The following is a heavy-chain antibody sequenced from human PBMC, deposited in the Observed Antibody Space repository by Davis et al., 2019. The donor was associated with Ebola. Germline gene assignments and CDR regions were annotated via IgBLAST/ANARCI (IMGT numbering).Heavy chain of an antibody. D-gene: IGHD1-26*01. Sequence: GGSLRLSCAASGLTFSSYGMSWVRQAPGRGLEWVSSINGGGTATFYADSVKGRFTVSRDNAKNLVYLQLNSLRVEDTAVYYCARESLISSGSSGDWFDPWGQGTLVTVSS. J-gene: IGHJ5*02. CDR1: GLTFSSYG. V-gene: IGHV3-21*01. CDR2: INGGGTAT. CDR3: ARESLISSGSSGDWFDP.